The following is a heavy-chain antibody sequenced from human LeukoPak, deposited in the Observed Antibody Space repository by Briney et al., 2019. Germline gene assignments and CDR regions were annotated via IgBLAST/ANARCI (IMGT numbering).Heavy chain of an antibody. V-gene: IGHV3-15*01. CDR3: TSYSDVHV. CDR1: GITFSHAW. D-gene: IGHD6-13*01. Sequence: GGPLRLSCAASGITFSHAWLSWARQAPGKGLEWVGRIKTKSDGGTADYAAPVKGRFTISRDDSKSTLYLQMNSLKTDDTAVYYCTSYSDVHVWGQGSTASVSS. CDR2: IKTKSDGGTA. J-gene: IGHJ6*02.